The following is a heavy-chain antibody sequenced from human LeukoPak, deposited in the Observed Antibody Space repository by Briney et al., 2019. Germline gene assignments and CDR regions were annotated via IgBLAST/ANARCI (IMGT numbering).Heavy chain of an antibody. CDR2: ISAYNGNT. J-gene: IGHJ6*02. CDR3: ARDRACSSTSCPYYYYGMDV. V-gene: IGHV1-18*04. D-gene: IGHD2-2*01. Sequence: ASVKVSCKASGYTFTNYYMHWVRQAPGQGLEWMGWISAYNGNTNYAQKLQGRVTMTTDTSTSTAYMELRSLRSDDTAVYYCARDRACSSTSCPYYYYGMDVWGQGTTVTVSS. CDR1: GYTFTNYY.